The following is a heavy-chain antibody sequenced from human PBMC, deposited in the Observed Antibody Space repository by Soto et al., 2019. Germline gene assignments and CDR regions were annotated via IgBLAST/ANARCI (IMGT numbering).Heavy chain of an antibody. D-gene: IGHD6-19*01. J-gene: IGHJ5*02. CDR2: FDPEDGET. CDR1: GYTLTELS. V-gene: IGHV1-24*01. Sequence: ASVKVSFKVSGYTLTELSMHWVRQAPGKGLEWMGGFDPEDGETIYAQKLQGRVTMTEDTSTSTAYMELRSLRSDDTAVYYCARGAVAGTWWFDPWGQGTLVTVSS. CDR3: ARGAVAGTWWFDP.